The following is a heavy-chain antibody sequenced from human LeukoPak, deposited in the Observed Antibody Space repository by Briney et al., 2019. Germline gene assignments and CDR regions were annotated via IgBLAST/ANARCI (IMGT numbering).Heavy chain of an antibody. V-gene: IGHV1-69*13. CDR1: GGTFSSYA. CDR3: ARDSITTAYSGSYWGPFDY. CDR2: IIPIFGTA. D-gene: IGHD1-26*01. J-gene: IGHJ4*02. Sequence: ASVKVSCKASGGTFSSYAISWVRQAPGQGLEWMGGIIPIFGTANYAQKFQGRVTITADESTSTAYMELSSLRSEDTAVYYCARDSITTAYSGSYWGPFDYWGQGTLVTVSS.